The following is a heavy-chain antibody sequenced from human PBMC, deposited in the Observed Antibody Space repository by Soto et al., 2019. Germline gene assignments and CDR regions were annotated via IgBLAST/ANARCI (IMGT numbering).Heavy chain of an antibody. Sequence: QVQLLQYGAEVKKPGASVQVSCRASAYIFTTYYIHWVRQAPGQGLEWMGWINPHTGGTNYAQKFQGRVTMTRDMSISTAFMDVSSLRSDDTAFYYCATPPIFSGGRGHAFGHWGQGTLVTVSS. J-gene: IGHJ5*02. CDR1: AYIFTTYY. CDR2: INPHTGGT. D-gene: IGHD2-8*02. CDR3: ATPPIFSGGRGHAFGH. V-gene: IGHV1-2*02.